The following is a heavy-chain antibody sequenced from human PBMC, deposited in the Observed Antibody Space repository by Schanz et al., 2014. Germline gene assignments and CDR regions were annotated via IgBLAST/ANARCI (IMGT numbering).Heavy chain of an antibody. CDR3: ARDKGGYYPFDY. J-gene: IGHJ4*02. Sequence: EVQLVESGGGLVQPGGSVRLSCGASGFSFSTHWMAWVRQAPGKGLEWVANIGDDGADKYYLDSVRGRFTISRDNTKNSLFLQMNSLSAEDTAVYYCARDKGGYYPFDYWGQGTLVTVSS. CDR1: GFSFSTHW. D-gene: IGHD3-3*01. CDR2: IGDDGADK. V-gene: IGHV3-7*03.